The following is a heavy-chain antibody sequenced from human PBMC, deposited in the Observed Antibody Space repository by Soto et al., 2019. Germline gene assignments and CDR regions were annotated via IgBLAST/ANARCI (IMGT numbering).Heavy chain of an antibody. J-gene: IGHJ6*02. CDR2: LSYDGGNK. V-gene: IGHV3-30-3*01. CDR3: ARGDREDIAVVIGVRPGEYGVDV. CDR1: WFTFGSHA. Sequence: SQRLPTAASWFTFGSHAMHWIRQDPSKGLEWVAVLSYDGGNKFYRDYVKGRFTISRDNSKNTLYLQINSLRYEDTAVYYCARGDREDIAVVIGVRPGEYGVDVWGQGTTVTVSS. D-gene: IGHD2-15*01.